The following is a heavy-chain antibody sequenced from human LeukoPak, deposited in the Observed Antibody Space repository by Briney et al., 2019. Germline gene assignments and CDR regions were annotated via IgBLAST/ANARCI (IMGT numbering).Heavy chain of an antibody. CDR3: ARKGTVTTPFDY. J-gene: IGHJ4*02. D-gene: IGHD1/OR15-1a*01. CDR2: TYYRSKWIS. Sequence: PQTLSLTCAISGDSVSSNSAAWNWIRRSPSRGLEWLGRTYYRSKWISDYAVSVKSRITINADTSKNQFSLQVNSVTPEDTAVYYCARKGTVTTPFDYWGQGILVTVSS. V-gene: IGHV6-1*01. CDR1: GDSVSSNSAA.